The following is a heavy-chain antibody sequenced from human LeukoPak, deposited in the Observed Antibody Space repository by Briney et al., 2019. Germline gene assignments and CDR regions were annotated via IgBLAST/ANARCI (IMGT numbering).Heavy chain of an antibody. CDR3: AKDMEGIVGATGQLDY. CDR1: GFTFDDYA. V-gene: IGHV3-9*01. CDR2: ISWNSGSI. Sequence: GGSLRLSCAASGFTFDDYAMHWVRQAPGKGLEWVSGISWNSGSIGYADSVKGRFTISRDNAKNSLYLQMKSLRAEDTALYYCAKDMEGIVGATGQLDYWGQGTLVTVSS. J-gene: IGHJ4*02. D-gene: IGHD1-26*01.